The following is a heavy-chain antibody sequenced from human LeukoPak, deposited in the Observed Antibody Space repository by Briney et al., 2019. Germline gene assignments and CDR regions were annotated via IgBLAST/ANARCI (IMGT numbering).Heavy chain of an antibody. CDR1: GFTFSSYG. D-gene: IGHD4-17*01. Sequence: PGRSLRLSCAASGFTFSSYGMHWVRQAPGKGLEWVAVIWYDGSNKYYADSVKGRFTISRDNSKNTLYLQMNSLRAEDTAVYYCAKDRDYGDYEFDYWGQGTLVTVSS. J-gene: IGHJ4*02. V-gene: IGHV3-33*06. CDR3: AKDRDYGDYEFDY. CDR2: IWYDGSNK.